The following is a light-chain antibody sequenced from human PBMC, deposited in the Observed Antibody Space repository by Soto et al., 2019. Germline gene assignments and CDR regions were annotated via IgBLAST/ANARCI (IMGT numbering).Light chain of an antibody. Sequence: QSVLTQEASVSGTVGQKVTLSCTGNSNNVGSYAVGWYQQISHGAPKTVMFGNPLPSGIPDRFSGSKSGTTASLTISGLQAGDEADYYCSSHAPRSTLIFGGGTKLTVL. CDR1: SNNVGSYA. J-gene: IGLJ2*01. CDR2: GN. CDR3: SSHAPRSTLI. V-gene: IGLV2-14*01.